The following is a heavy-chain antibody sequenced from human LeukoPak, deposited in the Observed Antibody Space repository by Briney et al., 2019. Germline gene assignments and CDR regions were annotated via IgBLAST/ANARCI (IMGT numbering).Heavy chain of an antibody. CDR1: GFTFSSYA. J-gene: IGHJ4*02. V-gene: IGHV4-30-2*01. D-gene: IGHD1-26*01. CDR3: ARGGSSVQDFDY. CDR2: IYHSGST. Sequence: LRLSCAASGFTFSSYAMSWVRQAPGKGLEWIGYIYHSGSTYYNPSLKSRVTISVDRSKNQFSLKLSSVTAADTAVYYCARGGSSVQDFDYWGQGTLVTVSS.